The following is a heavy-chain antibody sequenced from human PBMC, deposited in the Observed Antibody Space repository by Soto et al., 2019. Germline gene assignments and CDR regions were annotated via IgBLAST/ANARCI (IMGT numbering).Heavy chain of an antibody. D-gene: IGHD2-21*02. V-gene: IGHV4-59*01. CDR2: TYYSGST. CDR1: GGSISSYY. CDR3: ATGRLLFHY. J-gene: IGHJ4*02. Sequence: PSETLSLTCTVSGGSISSYYWSWIRQPPGKGLEWIGYTYYSGSTNYNPSLKSRVTISVDTSKNQFSLKLSSVTAADTAVYYCATGRLLFHYWGLVTLVTVS.